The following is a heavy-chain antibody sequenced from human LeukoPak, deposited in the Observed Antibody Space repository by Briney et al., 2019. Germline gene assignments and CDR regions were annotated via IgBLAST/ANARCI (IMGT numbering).Heavy chain of an antibody. Sequence: SETLSLTCTVSGGSISNYYWSWIRQPPGKGLEWIGYIYHTESTNYNPSLKSRVTISVDTSKNQLSLKLSSVTAADTAVYYCARDVPGGNSDAFDVWGQGTMVTVSP. J-gene: IGHJ3*01. V-gene: IGHV4-59*01. CDR3: ARDVPGGNSDAFDV. D-gene: IGHD4-23*01. CDR2: IYHTEST. CDR1: GGSISNYY.